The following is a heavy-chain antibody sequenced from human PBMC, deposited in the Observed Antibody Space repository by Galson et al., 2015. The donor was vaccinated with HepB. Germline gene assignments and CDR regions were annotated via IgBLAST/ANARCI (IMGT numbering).Heavy chain of an antibody. CDR1: GFMFNTYP. J-gene: IGHJ4*02. Sequence: SLRLSCAASGFMFNTYPMHWVRQAPGKGLEWVAVMSYDGTNRYYADSVKGRFTISRDNAKNSLYLQMNSLRAEDTAVYYCARVDYDFWSGYYTFDYWGQGTLVTVSS. CDR2: MSYDGTNR. V-gene: IGHV3-30-3*01. D-gene: IGHD3-3*01. CDR3: ARVDYDFWSGYYTFDY.